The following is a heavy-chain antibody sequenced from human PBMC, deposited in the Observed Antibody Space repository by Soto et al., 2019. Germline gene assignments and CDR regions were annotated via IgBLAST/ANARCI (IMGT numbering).Heavy chain of an antibody. CDR2: IYYSGST. V-gene: IGHV4-59*01. CDR1: GGSISSYY. Sequence: SSETLSLTCTVSGGSISSYYWSWIRQPPGKGLEWIGYIYYSGSTNYSPSLKSRVTISVDTSKNQFSLKLSSVTAADTAVYYCARDGSGDYHDRYNWFDPWGQGTLVSVSS. D-gene: IGHD2-21*02. CDR3: ARDGSGDYHDRYNWFDP. J-gene: IGHJ5*02.